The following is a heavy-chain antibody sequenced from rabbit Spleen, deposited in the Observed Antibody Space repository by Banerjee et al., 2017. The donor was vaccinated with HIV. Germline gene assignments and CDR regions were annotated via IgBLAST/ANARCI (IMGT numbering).Heavy chain of an antibody. V-gene: IGHV1S45*01. Sequence: QEQLVESGGGLVQPGTSLTLTCKASGFYFSSGYYLSWVRQAPGKGLEWIACINASTGKPVYATWASGRFTISRTSSTTVTLRMTSLTAADRATYFCARDLVAVIGWNFSLWGPGTLVTVS. CDR3: ARDLVAVIGWNFSL. CDR1: GFYFSSGYY. CDR2: INASTGKP. D-gene: IGHD1-1*01. J-gene: IGHJ4*01.